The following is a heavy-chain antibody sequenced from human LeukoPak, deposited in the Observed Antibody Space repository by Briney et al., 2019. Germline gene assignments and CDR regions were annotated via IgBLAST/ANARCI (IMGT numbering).Heavy chain of an antibody. CDR3: ARDRLYDSSGYSRYFDY. CDR2: INPSGGST. D-gene: IGHD3-22*01. Sequence: ASVKVSCKASGYTFTGYYMHWVRQAPGQGLEWMGIINPSGGSTSYAQKFQGRVTMTRDTSTSTVYMELSSLRSEDTAVYYCARDRLYDSSGYSRYFDYWGQGTLVTVSS. CDR1: GYTFTGYY. V-gene: IGHV1-46*01. J-gene: IGHJ4*02.